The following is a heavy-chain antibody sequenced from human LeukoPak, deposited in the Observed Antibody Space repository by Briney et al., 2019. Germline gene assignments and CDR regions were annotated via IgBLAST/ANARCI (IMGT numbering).Heavy chain of an antibody. J-gene: IGHJ4*02. CDR1: GFTFSSYG. CDR3: ANGFYYDSSGYYATGPFDY. CDR2: IRYDGSNK. V-gene: IGHV3-30*02. D-gene: IGHD3-22*01. Sequence: PGGSLRLSCAASGFTFSSYGMHWVRQAPGKGLEWVAFIRYDGSNKYYADSVKGRFTISRDNSKNTLYLQMNSLRAEHTAVYYCANGFYYDSSGYYATGPFDYWGQGTLVTVSS.